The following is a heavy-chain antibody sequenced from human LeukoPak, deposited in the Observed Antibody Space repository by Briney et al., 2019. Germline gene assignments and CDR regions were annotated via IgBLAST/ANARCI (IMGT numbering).Heavy chain of an antibody. CDR1: GGSISSYY. CDR2: IYYSGST. CDR3: ARGGLIAAADY. V-gene: IGHV4-59*01. Sequence: SETLSLTCTVSGGSISSYYWSSIRQPPGKGLEWIGYIYYSGSTNYNPSLKSRVTISVDTSKNQFSLKLSSVTAADTAVYYCARGGLIAAADYWGQGTLVTVSS. J-gene: IGHJ4*02. D-gene: IGHD6-13*01.